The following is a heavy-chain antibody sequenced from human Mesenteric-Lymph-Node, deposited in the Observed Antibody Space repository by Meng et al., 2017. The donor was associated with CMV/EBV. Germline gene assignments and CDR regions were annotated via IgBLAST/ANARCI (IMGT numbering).Heavy chain of an antibody. CDR3: ARKVGKRFLEWFDWFDP. CDR1: GFTFSTYE. D-gene: IGHD3-3*01. CDR2: ISISGNII. Sequence: GESLKISCAASGFTFSTYEMNWVRQGPGKGLEWVSYISISGNIIYYADSVKGRFTISRDNAKNSVFLHMNSLRAGDTAVYYCARKVGKRFLEWFDWFDPWGQGTLVTVSS. J-gene: IGHJ5*02. V-gene: IGHV3-48*03.